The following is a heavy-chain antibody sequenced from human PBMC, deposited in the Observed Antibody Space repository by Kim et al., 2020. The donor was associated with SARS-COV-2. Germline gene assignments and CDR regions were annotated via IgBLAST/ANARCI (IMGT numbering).Heavy chain of an antibody. J-gene: IGHJ5*02. V-gene: IGHV3-48*03. CDR3: ASLSSSWYYP. CDR1: GFTFSSYE. CDR2: ISSSGSTI. Sequence: GGSLRLSCAASGFTFSSYEMNWVRQAPGKGLEWVSYISSSGSTIYYADSVKGRFTISRDNAKNSLYLQMNSLRAEDTAVYYCASLSSSWYYPWGQGTLVTVSS. D-gene: IGHD6-13*01.